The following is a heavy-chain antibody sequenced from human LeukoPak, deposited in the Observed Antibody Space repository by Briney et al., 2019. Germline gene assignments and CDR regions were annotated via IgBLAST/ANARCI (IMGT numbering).Heavy chain of an antibody. D-gene: IGHD2-21*02. J-gene: IGHJ4*02. CDR1: GFTFSSYG. CDR2: ISYDGSNK. Sequence: PGRSLRLSCAASGFTFSSYGMHWVRQAPGKGLEWVAVISYDGSNKYYADSVKGRFTISRDNPKNTLYLQMNSLRAEDTAVYYCAKGSQFISHIVVETAIGGLFDYWGQGTLVTVSS. V-gene: IGHV3-30*18. CDR3: AKGSQFISHIVVETAIGGLFDY.